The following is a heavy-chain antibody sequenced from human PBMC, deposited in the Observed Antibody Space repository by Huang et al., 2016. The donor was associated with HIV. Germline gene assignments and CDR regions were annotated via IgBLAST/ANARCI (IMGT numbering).Heavy chain of an antibody. V-gene: IGHV6-1*01. CDR1: GDSVSSNSAS. CDR2: TYDRSKWDN. D-gene: IGHD6-6*01. Sequence: QVQLQQSGPGLVKPSPTLSLTCAISGDSVSSNSASWNWIRQSPSRGLECLGRTYDRSKWDNDYAVSVKSRITITPDTSKNQFSLQLNSVSPEHTAVYYCARSIAARPSYYYGMDVWGQGTTVTVSS. CDR3: ARSIAARPSYYYGMDV. J-gene: IGHJ6*02.